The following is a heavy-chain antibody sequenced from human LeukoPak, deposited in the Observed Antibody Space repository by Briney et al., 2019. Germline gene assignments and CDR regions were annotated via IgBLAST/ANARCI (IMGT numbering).Heavy chain of an antibody. D-gene: IGHD3-9*01. CDR3: AREWWGYDVLTGDNWFDP. CDR1: GYPFTTYG. J-gene: IGHJ5*02. CDR2: ISTYNGDT. Sequence: SVKVSCKASGYPFTTYGINWVRQAPGQGLEWMGWISTYNGDTNYAQKFQGRVTMTTDTSTSTAYIELRSLTSDDTAAYFCAREWWGYDVLTGDNWFDPWGQGTLVTVSS. V-gene: IGHV1-18*01.